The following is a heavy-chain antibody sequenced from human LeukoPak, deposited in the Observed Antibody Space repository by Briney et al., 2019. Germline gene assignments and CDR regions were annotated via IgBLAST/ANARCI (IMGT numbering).Heavy chain of an antibody. D-gene: IGHD6-6*01. CDR1: GYTFTSYY. CDR2: INPGGGST. J-gene: IGHJ4*02. CDR3: ARMWAARRIYYFDY. Sequence: ASVKVSCKASGYTFTSYYIHWVRQAPGQGLEWMGIINPGGGSTTYAQKFQGRVTMTRDTSTSTVYMELSSLRSEDTAIYYCARMWAARRIYYFDYWGQGTLVTVSS. V-gene: IGHV1-46*01.